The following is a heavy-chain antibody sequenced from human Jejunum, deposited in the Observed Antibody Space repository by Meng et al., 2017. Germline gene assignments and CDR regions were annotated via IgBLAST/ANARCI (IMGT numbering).Heavy chain of an antibody. D-gene: IGHD5-12*01. J-gene: IGHJ4*02. CDR2: IRSQTFSRTT. Sequence: GGSLRPSCTAFGFTFDNYAMNWFRQAPGKGLQWVGSIRSQTFSRTTQYAASVKDRFTISRDDTKSIAYLQRNSLKAEDTAVYYCTRDVRDGYEFHQLFDYWGQGPLVTVSS. V-gene: IGHV3-49*03. CDR1: GFTFDNYA. CDR3: TRDVRDGYEFHQLFDY.